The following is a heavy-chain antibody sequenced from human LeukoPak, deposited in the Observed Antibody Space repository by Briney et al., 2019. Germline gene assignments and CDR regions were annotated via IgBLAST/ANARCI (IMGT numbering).Heavy chain of an antibody. Sequence: PSETLSLTCAVYGGSFSGYCWSWIRQPPGKGLEWIEEINHSGSTNYNPSLKSRVTISVDTSKNQFSLKPSSVTAADTAVYYCARGYGDFWSGSYGDWGQGTLVTVSS. CDR1: GGSFSGYC. V-gene: IGHV4-34*01. J-gene: IGHJ4*02. CDR2: INHSGST. D-gene: IGHD3-3*01. CDR3: ARGYGDFWSGSYGD.